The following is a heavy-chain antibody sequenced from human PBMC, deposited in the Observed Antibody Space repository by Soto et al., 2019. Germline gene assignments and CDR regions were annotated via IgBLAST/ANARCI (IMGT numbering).Heavy chain of an antibody. CDR1: GFTFSSYS. D-gene: IGHD6-6*01. CDR2: ISSSSSTI. Sequence: EVQLVESGGGLVQPGGSLRLSCAASGFTFSSYSMNWVRQAPGKGLEWVSYISSSSSTIYYADSVKGRVTISRDNAKNSLYLQMNSLRDEDTAVYYCARPEYSSSSYGMDVGGQGTTVTVSS. CDR3: ARPEYSSSSYGMDV. V-gene: IGHV3-48*02. J-gene: IGHJ6*02.